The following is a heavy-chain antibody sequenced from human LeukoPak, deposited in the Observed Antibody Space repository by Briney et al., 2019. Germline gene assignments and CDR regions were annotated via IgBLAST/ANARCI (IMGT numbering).Heavy chain of an antibody. CDR1: GYTLTELS. CDR2: FDPEDSET. CDR3: ATGQQLVRSRYYYGMDV. D-gene: IGHD6-13*01. J-gene: IGHJ6*02. Sequence: ASVKVSCKVSGYTLTELSMHWVRQAPGKGLEWMGGFDPEDSETIYAQKFQGRVTMTEDTSTDTAYMELSSLRSEDTAVYYCATGQQLVRSRYYYGMDVWGQGTTVTVSS. V-gene: IGHV1-24*01.